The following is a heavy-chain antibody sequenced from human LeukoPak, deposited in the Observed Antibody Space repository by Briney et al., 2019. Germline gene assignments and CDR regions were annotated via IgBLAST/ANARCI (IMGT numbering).Heavy chain of an antibody. J-gene: IGHJ4*02. CDR3: ARAARGDY. CDR1: GFTFSSYW. Sequence: GGSLRLSCAASGFTFSSYWMSWVRQAPGRGLEWVTNIKPDGGEKYYVDSMRGRFTISRDNAKNSLYLRMNSLKAEDTAVYYCARAARGDYWGQGTLVTVSS. V-gene: IGHV3-7*03. CDR2: IKPDGGEK.